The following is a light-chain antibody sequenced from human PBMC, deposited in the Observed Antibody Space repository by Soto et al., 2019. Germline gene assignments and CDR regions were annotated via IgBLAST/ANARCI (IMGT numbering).Light chain of an antibody. CDR1: QGISSW. Sequence: DIPMTQSPSSVSASVGDTVTITCRASQGISSWLAWYQQKPGKAPNLLIYTASSLQTGVPSRFSGSGSGTDVTLTITSLQPEDVATYFCQQANSFPWTFGQGTKVVIK. J-gene: IGKJ1*01. CDR3: QQANSFPWT. CDR2: TAS. V-gene: IGKV1-12*01.